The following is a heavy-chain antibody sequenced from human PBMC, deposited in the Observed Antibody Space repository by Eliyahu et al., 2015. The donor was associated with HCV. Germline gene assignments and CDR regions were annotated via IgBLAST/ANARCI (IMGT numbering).Heavy chain of an antibody. J-gene: IGHJ4*02. D-gene: IGHD2-15*01. CDR2: IYYSGST. CDR3: ASVIQTERRYCSGGSCYFRSGVDY. CDR1: GGSISSSSYY. Sequence: QLQLQESGPGLVKPSETLSLTCTVSGGSISSSSYYWGWIRXPPGKGLEWIGSIYYSGSTYYNPSLKSRVTISVDTSKNQFSLKLSSVTAADTAVYYCASVIQTERRYCSGGSCYFRSGVDYWGQGTLVTVSS. V-gene: IGHV4-39*01.